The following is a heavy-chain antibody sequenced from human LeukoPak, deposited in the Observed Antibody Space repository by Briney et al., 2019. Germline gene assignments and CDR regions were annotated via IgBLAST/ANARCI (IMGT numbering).Heavy chain of an antibody. CDR1: GGSISSYY. J-gene: IGHJ3*02. CDR2: IYYSRST. CDR3: ARERSLAFDI. V-gene: IGHV4-59*01. Sequence: RASETLSLTCTVSGGSISSYYWSWIRQPPGKGLEWIGYIYYSRSTNYNPSLKSRVTISVDTSKNQFSLKLSSVTAADTAVYYCARERSLAFDIWGQGTMVTVSS.